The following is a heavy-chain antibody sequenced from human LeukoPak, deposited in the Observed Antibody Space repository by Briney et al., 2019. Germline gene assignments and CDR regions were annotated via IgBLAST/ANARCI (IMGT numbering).Heavy chain of an antibody. J-gene: IGHJ4*02. CDR1: GFTFSTYA. D-gene: IGHD6-19*01. CDR3: AKDRNGWPTNFDS. Sequence: GGSLRLSCAASGFTFSTYAVSWVRQAPGKGLELVSAISSSGGTTYYADSVKRRFSISRDNSKNTLYLQMNSLRAEDTAVYYYAKDRNGWPTNFDSWGQGTLVTVSA. CDR2: ISSSGGTT. V-gene: IGHV3-23*01.